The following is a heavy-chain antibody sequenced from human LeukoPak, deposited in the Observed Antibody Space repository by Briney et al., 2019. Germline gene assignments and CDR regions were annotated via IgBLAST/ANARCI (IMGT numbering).Heavy chain of an antibody. CDR2: INGVNGNA. CDR3: ARAEPVGALRVLDY. J-gene: IGHJ4*02. Sequence: ASVKVSCKASGYTFTNYAMHWVRQAPGQRPEWMGWINGVNGNAKYSQNFQGRVTITRDTSANTVYMELSSLRSEDTAVYYCARAEPVGALRVLDYWGQGILVAVSS. V-gene: IGHV1-3*01. D-gene: IGHD1-26*01. CDR1: GYTFTNYA.